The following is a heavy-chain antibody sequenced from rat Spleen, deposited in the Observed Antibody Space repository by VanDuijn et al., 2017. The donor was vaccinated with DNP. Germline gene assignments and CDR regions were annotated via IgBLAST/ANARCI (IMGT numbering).Heavy chain of an antibody. J-gene: IGHJ2*01. CDR3: ARHVLPLRVWDY. CDR2: SSYDGVNT. CDR1: GFTFSDYY. D-gene: IGHD1-4*01. Sequence: EVQLVESGGGLVQPGRSLKLSCAASGFTFSDYYMAWVRQAPPKGLEWVAYSSYDGVNTYNGDSVKGRLTISRDNAKSTLYLQMNSLRSEDMATYYCARHVLPLRVWDYWGQGVMVTVSS. V-gene: IGHV5-22*01.